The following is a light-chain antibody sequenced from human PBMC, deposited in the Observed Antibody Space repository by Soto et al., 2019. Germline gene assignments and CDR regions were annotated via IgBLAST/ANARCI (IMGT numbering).Light chain of an antibody. Sequence: DVQMTQTPSPLSASEGDRATIIFRAGEGFGSGLAWYQQKPGKAPKLLIYGASNLQGEVPSRFSGSGSETDFALTISSLQPEDFATYYCQQTYSFPHTFGQGTKVEIK. CDR1: EGFGSG. V-gene: IGKV1-12*01. J-gene: IGKJ2*01. CDR3: QQTYSFPHT. CDR2: GAS.